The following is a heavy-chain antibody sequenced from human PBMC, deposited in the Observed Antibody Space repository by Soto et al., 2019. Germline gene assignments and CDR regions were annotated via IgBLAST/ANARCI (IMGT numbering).Heavy chain of an antibody. D-gene: IGHD6-19*01. CDR1: GYTFTSYG. CDR2: ISAYNGNT. J-gene: IGHJ4*02. V-gene: IGHV1-18*01. CDR3: ARGPPMPVAVLDY. Sequence: ASVKVSCKASGYTFTSYGISWVRQAPGQGLEWTGWISAYNGNTNYSQKFQGRVTITRDTSASTAYMELSSLRSEDTAVYYCARGPPMPVAVLDYWGQGTLVTVSS.